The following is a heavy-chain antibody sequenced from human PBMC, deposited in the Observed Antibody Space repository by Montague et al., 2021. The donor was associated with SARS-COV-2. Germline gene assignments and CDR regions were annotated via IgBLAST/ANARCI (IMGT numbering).Heavy chain of an antibody. Sequence: PALVKPTQTLTLTCNFSGFSLSTSGVGVGWIRQPPGKALEWLALXXWDDDKRYSPSLKSRLTITKDTSKNQVVLTMTNMDPVDTATYYCAHRRPLWGYFDYWGQGTLVTVSS. D-gene: IGHD7-27*01. J-gene: IGHJ4*02. V-gene: IGHV2-5*02. CDR3: AHRRPLWGYFDY. CDR1: GFSLSTSGVG. CDR2: XXWDDDK.